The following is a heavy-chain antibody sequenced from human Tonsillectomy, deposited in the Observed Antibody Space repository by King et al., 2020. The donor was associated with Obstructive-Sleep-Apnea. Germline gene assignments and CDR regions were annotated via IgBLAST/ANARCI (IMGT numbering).Heavy chain of an antibody. CDR2: ISNGETS. J-gene: IGHJ4*02. V-gene: IGHV4-31*03. Sequence: QLQESGPGLVTPSQTLSLTCTVSGGSIGSGGFYWSWIRQLPGRELEWIGYISNGETSYYNPSLESRVTISADTSKDQFSLKLTSVTAAGVAVYYCERDHDRERGIFDYWGQGTLVTVSS. CDR3: ERDHDRERGIFDY. D-gene: IGHD3-10*02. CDR1: GGSIGSGGFY.